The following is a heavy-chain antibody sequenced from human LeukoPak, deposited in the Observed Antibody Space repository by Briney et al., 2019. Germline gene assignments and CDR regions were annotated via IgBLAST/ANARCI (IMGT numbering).Heavy chain of an antibody. CDR1: GFTFSDYG. CDR3: ARGNRHSYGYFDY. V-gene: IGHV3-33*01. CDR2: IWYDGNDK. Sequence: PGGSLRLSCAVSGFTFSDYGLHWVRQAPGKGLEWVAVIWYDGNDKFYADSVKGRFTISRDTSENTLYLQINSLRAGDTAVYYCARGNRHSYGYFDYWGQGALVTVSS. D-gene: IGHD5-18*01. J-gene: IGHJ4*02.